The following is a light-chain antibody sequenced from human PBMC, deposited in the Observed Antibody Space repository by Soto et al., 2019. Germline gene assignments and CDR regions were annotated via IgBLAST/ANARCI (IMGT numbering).Light chain of an antibody. V-gene: IGKV1-9*01. CDR3: QQVNSYPIT. J-gene: IGKJ5*01. CDR1: QGIRSY. CDR2: IAS. Sequence: DIPLTQSPSFLSASVGDIVTITCRASQGIRSYLAWYQQKPGRAPKVLMYIASTLQTGVPSRFSGSGSGTEFTLTITSLQPEDVATYYCQQVNSYPITFGQGTRLEIK.